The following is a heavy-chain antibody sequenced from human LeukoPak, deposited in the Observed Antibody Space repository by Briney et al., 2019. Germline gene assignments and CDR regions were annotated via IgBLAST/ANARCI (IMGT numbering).Heavy chain of an antibody. J-gene: IGHJ4*02. D-gene: IGHD4-17*01. CDR1: GSTFSSYV. CDR2: ISYDGSNK. V-gene: IGHV3-30-3*01. CDR3: ARDYGDYGASLDY. Sequence: PGRSLRLSCAASGSTFSSYVMHWVRQAPGKGLEWVAVISYDGSNKFYADSVKGRFTISRDNSKNTLYLQMNILRPEDTAVYYCARDYGDYGASLDYWGQGTLVTVSS.